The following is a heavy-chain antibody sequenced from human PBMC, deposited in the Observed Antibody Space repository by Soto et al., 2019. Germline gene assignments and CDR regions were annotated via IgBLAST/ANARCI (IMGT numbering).Heavy chain of an antibody. CDR1: GFTFSSYS. J-gene: IGHJ3*02. CDR2: ISSRSSTI. Sequence: GGSLRLSCAASGFTFSSYSMNWVRQAPGKGLEWVSYISSRSSTIYYADSVKGRFTISRDNAKNSLYLQMNSLRAEDTAVYYCARGGYCSSTSRYAGSGFDIWGQGTMVTVSS. CDR3: ARGGYCSSTSRYAGSGFDI. V-gene: IGHV3-48*01. D-gene: IGHD2-2*01.